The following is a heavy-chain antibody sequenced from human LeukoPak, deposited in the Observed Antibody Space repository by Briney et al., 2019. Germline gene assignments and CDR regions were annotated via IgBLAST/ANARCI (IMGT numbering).Heavy chain of an antibody. CDR3: ARERDGRFFDY. CDR1: GFTFDDYA. V-gene: IGHV3-9*01. CDR2: ISWNSGST. J-gene: IGHJ4*02. Sequence: GRSLRLSCAASGFTFDDYAMHWVRQPPGKGPEWVSSISWNSGSTTYADSVKGRFTISRDNAKNALYLQMNTLRAEDTAVYYCARERDGRFFDYWGQGTLVTVSS. D-gene: IGHD5-24*01.